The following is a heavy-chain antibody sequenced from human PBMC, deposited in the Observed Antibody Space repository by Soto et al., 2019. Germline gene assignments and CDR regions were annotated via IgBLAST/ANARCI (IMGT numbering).Heavy chain of an antibody. V-gene: IGHV1-46*01. J-gene: IGHJ4*02. Sequence: QVQLVQSGAEVKKPGASVKVSCKASGYTFTSYYMHWVRQAPGQGLEWMGIINPSGGSTSYAQKFQGRVTMTRDTSRSTVYMELSSLRSDDTVVYYCAGDPRGARWAKQVDYWGQGTLVTVSS. CDR1: GYTFTSYY. D-gene: IGHD1-26*01. CDR2: INPSGGST. CDR3: AGDPRGARWAKQVDY.